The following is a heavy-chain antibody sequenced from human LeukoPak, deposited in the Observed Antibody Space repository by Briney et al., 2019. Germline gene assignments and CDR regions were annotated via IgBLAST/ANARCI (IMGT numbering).Heavy chain of an antibody. Sequence: TGGSLRLSCAASGFTFSTYGIHWVRQAPGKGLEWVAVISYDGSNKYYADSVKGRFTTSRDNSKNTLYLQMDSLRAEDTAVYYCAKSGTVTRWYFDYWGQGTLVTVSS. J-gene: IGHJ4*02. V-gene: IGHV3-30*18. D-gene: IGHD4-17*01. CDR1: GFTFSTYG. CDR2: ISYDGSNK. CDR3: AKSGTVTRWYFDY.